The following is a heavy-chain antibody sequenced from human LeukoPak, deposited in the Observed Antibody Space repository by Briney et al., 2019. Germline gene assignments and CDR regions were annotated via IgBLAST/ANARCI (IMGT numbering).Heavy chain of an antibody. Sequence: ETLSLTCTVSGGSISSSSYYWGWIRQPPGKGLEWVSSISSSSSYIYYADSVKGRFTISRDNAKNSLYLQMNSLRAEDTAVYYCARDYGDYLNGMDVWGQGTTVTVSS. V-gene: IGHV3-21*01. CDR3: ARDYGDYLNGMDV. CDR1: GGSISSSS. CDR2: ISSSSSYI. J-gene: IGHJ6*02. D-gene: IGHD4-17*01.